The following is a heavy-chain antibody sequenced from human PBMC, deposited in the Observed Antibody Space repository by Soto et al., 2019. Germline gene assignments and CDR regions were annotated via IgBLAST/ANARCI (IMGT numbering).Heavy chain of an antibody. Sequence: QVQLQESGPGLVKPSQTLSLTCTVSVGSIGRGGYYGSWFRRPPGKGREWIGYIYYSGSTYYNPSLKSRVTISVDTSKNQFSLKLSSVTAADTAVYYCAGVRGVNWFDPWGQGTLVTVSS. CDR3: AGVRGVNWFDP. V-gene: IGHV4-31*03. CDR2: IYYSGST. D-gene: IGHD3-10*01. J-gene: IGHJ5*02. CDR1: VGSIGRGGYY.